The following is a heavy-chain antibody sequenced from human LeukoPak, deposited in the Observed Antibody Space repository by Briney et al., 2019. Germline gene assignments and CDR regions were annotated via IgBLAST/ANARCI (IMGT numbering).Heavy chain of an antibody. Sequence: RPGGSLRLSCAASGFTFSSYAMSWVRQAPGKGLEWVSAISGSGGSTYYADSVKGRFTISRDNSKNTLYLQMNSLRAEDTAVYYCANKYWSGGSCHWGQGTLVTVSS. CDR1: GFTFSSYA. V-gene: IGHV3-23*01. CDR3: ANKYWSGGSCH. D-gene: IGHD2-15*01. J-gene: IGHJ4*02. CDR2: ISGSGGST.